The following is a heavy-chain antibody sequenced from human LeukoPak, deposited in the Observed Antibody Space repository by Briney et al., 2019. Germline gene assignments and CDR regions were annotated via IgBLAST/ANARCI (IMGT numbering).Heavy chain of an antibody. CDR3: AGHHPRNTVDF. V-gene: IGHV4-59*08. CDR1: GGSISSYY. D-gene: IGHD2-8*02. Sequence: SETLSLTCTVSGGSISSYYWIWLRQSPGKGLEWIGHIHDSGSTTYNPSLKSRVTISVDTSKNQFSLKLSSVTAADTAVYYCAGHHPRNTVDFWGQGTLVTVSS. CDR2: IHDSGST. J-gene: IGHJ4*02.